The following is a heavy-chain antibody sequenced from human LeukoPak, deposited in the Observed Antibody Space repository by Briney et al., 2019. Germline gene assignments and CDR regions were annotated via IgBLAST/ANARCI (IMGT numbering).Heavy chain of an antibody. D-gene: IGHD6-6*01. CDR3: ARNHGADSSSFGPD. CDR1: GFTFSSYS. V-gene: IGHV3-21*01. Sequence: GGSLRLSCAASGFTFSSYSMNWVRQAPGKGLEWVSSISSSSSYIYYADSVKGRFTISRDNAKNSLYLQMNSLRAEDTAVYYCARNHGADSSSFGPDWGQGTLVTVSS. CDR2: ISSSSSYI. J-gene: IGHJ4*02.